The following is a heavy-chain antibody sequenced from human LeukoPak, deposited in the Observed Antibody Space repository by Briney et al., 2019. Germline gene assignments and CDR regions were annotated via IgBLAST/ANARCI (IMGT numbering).Heavy chain of an antibody. J-gene: IGHJ4*02. CDR1: GGSISSYY. D-gene: IGHD6-13*01. Sequence: PSETLSLTCAVSGGSISSYYWSWIRQPPGRGLEWIGSIHYSGSTSYNSSLKSRVTISVDTSKNQFSLKLSSMTPADTAVYYCARQVYSSSWSYYFDYWGQGILVTVSS. CDR2: IHYSGST. CDR3: ARQVYSSSWSYYFDY. V-gene: IGHV4-59*01.